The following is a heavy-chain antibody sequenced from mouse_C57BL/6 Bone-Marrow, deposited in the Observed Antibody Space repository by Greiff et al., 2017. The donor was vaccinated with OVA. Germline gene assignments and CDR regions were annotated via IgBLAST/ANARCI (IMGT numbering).Heavy chain of an antibody. J-gene: IGHJ2*01. CDR1: GFTFSSYA. D-gene: IGHD2-3*01. CDR3: TRVGNDVFDY. Sequence: EVQVVESGECLVKPVGSLQLSCAASGFTFSSYAMSLFRQTPEKLLALVAYISSGGDYIYYADTVKGRFTISRDNARNTLYLQMSSLKSEDTAMYYCTRVGNDVFDYWGQGTTLTVSS. V-gene: IGHV5-9-1*02. CDR2: ISSGGDYI.